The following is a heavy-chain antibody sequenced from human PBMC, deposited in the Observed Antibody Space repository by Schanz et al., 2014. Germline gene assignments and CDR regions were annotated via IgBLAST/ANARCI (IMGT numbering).Heavy chain of an antibody. D-gene: IGHD5-12*01. CDR1: GFNFRNYW. J-gene: IGHJ3*02. CDR2: LKQEGDEK. Sequence: EGQLVESGGGLVQPGGSLRLSCVVSGFNFRNYWMSWVRQAPGKGLEWVASLKQEGDEKNYVDSVKGRFTISRDNAKNSLYLQMNSLRAEDTAVYYCAGAVATIRADSFDIWGQGTMVAVSS. CDR3: AGAVATIRADSFDI. V-gene: IGHV3-7*01.